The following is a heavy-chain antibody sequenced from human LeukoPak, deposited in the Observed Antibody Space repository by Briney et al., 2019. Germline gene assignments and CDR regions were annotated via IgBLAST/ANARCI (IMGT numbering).Heavy chain of an antibody. Sequence: SETLSLTCTVSGGSISSYYWSWIRQPPGKGLEWIGYIYYSGSTNYNPSLKSRVTISVDTSKNQFSLKLSSVTAADTAVYYCARGRRKYYYYYYYMDVWGKGTTVTVSS. J-gene: IGHJ6*03. V-gene: IGHV4-59*12. CDR2: IYYSGST. CDR3: ARGRRKYYYYYYYMDV. CDR1: GGSISSYY.